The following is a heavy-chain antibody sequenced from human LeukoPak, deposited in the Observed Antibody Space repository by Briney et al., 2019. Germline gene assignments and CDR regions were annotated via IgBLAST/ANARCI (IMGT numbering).Heavy chain of an antibody. CDR1: GGSISSYY. D-gene: IGHD1-26*01. CDR3: ARDGPTSTAPFDY. J-gene: IGHJ4*02. V-gene: IGHV4-4*08. Sequence: SETLSLTCTVSGGSISSYYWSWIRQPPGKGLEWIGYIYTSGSTNYNPSLKSRVTMSIDTSKNQFSLKLRSMTTADTAVYYCARDGPTSTAPFDYWGQGTLVTVSS. CDR2: IYTSGST.